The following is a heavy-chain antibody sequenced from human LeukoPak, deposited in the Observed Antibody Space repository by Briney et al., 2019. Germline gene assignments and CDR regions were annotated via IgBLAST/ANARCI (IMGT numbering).Heavy chain of an antibody. D-gene: IGHD3-22*01. Sequence: GGSLRLSCAAAGFTISSNYMSWVRQAPGKGGEWVSVIYSGGSRYYADSVKGRFTISRDNSKNTLYLQMNSLRAEDTAVYYCARDTGINGYYYDSSGAYFDYWGQGTLVTVSS. V-gene: IGHV3-66*02. J-gene: IGHJ4*02. CDR3: ARDTGINGYYYDSSGAYFDY. CDR2: IYSGGSR. CDR1: GFTISSNY.